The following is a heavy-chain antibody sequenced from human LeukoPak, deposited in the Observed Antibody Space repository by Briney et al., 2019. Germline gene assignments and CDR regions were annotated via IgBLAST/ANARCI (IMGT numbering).Heavy chain of an antibody. CDR1: GFTVSSHA. V-gene: IGHV4-34*01. CDR3: ARAMATNDAFDI. CDR2: INHSGST. J-gene: IGHJ3*02. Sequence: GSLRLSCAVSGFTVSSHAMSWVRQPPGKGLEWIGEINHSGSTNYNPSLKSRVTISVDTSKNQFSLKLSSVTAADTAVYYCARAMATNDAFDIWGQGTMVTVSS. D-gene: IGHD3-10*01.